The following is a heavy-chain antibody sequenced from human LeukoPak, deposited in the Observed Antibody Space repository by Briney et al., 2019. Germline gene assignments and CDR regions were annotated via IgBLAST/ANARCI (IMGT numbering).Heavy chain of an antibody. J-gene: IGHJ4*02. CDR3: ARERGYGSGSD. Sequence: GGSLRLSCAASGFPFSDYVMHWVRQAPGKGLEWVSVIRYDGNNKYYADSVKGRFTISRDNSKNTLYLQMNSLESEDTAVYYRARERGYGSGSDWGQGTLVTVSS. V-gene: IGHV3-30*02. D-gene: IGHD3-10*01. CDR1: GFPFSDYV. CDR2: IRYDGNNK.